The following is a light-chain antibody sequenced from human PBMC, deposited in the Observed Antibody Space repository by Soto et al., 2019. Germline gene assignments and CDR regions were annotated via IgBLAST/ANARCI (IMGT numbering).Light chain of an antibody. V-gene: IGKV3-20*01. CDR3: QQYGSYGK. J-gene: IGKJ1*01. Sequence: EIVMTQSPATLSVSLGERATLSCRASQSVSRNLAWYQQKPGQAPRLLIYGASNRATGIPDRFSGSGSGTDFTLTISRLEPEDFAVYYCQQYGSYGKFGKGTKV. CDR2: GAS. CDR1: QSVSRN.